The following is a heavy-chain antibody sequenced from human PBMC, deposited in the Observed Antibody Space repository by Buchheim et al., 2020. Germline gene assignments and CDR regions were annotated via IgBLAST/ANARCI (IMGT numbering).Heavy chain of an antibody. Sequence: EVQLVESGGGLVQPGGSLRLSCGASGFTFSSYWMSWVRQAPGKGLELVANIKHDGTAQFYVDSVKGRFTISRDNAENSLYLQMNSLRVEDTAVYYCSRAEDYWGQGTL. J-gene: IGHJ4*02. CDR1: GFTFSSYW. CDR2: IKHDGTAQ. D-gene: IGHD1-14*01. CDR3: SRAEDY. V-gene: IGHV3-7*01.